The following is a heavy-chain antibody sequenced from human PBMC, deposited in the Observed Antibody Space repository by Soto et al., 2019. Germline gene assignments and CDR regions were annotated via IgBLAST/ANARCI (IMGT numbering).Heavy chain of an antibody. V-gene: IGHV4-30-4*01. CDR1: GVSVTNGDYY. CDR3: ARQRRGGYWFDP. Sequence: SETLSLTXAVSGVSVTNGDYYWTWMRQSPGKGLEWIGNIYYTETTNYNPSLNSRLSISIDTSRNQFSLQLTSVTAADTAIYYCARQRRGGYWFDPWGQGTLVTVSS. J-gene: IGHJ5*02. CDR2: IYYTETT.